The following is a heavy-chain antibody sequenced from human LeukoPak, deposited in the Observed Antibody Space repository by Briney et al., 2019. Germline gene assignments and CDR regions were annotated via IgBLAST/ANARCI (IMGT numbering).Heavy chain of an antibody. V-gene: IGHV3-23*01. CDR1: GFTFSSYA. J-gene: IGHJ4*02. Sequence: PGASLRLSCAASGFTFSSYAMSWVRQAPGKGLEWVSAISGSGGSTYYADPVKGRFTISRDNSKNTLYLQMNSLRAEDTAVYYCAKDGDDFWSGYSHGLDYWGQGTLVTVSS. CDR2: ISGSGGST. CDR3: AKDGDDFWSGYSHGLDY. D-gene: IGHD3-3*01.